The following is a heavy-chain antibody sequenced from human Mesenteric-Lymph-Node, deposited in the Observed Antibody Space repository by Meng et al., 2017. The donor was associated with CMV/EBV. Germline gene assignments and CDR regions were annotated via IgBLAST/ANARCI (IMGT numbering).Heavy chain of an antibody. CDR1: GFTFHTYS. J-gene: IGHJ4*02. V-gene: IGHV3-30*14. Sequence: GESLKISCAVSGFTFHTYSIHWVRQAPGKGLEWVTIISYGGSNKSYADSVKGRLTISRDNSKNTLYLQMNSLRAEDMAVYYCAGLRFWSGQEYWGQGTLVTVSS. D-gene: IGHD3-3*01. CDR3: AGLRFWSGQEY. CDR2: ISYGGSNK.